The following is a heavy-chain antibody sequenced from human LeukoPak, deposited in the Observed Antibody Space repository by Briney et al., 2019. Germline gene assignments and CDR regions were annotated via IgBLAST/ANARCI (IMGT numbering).Heavy chain of an antibody. CDR2: IYHDGNT. CDR1: GYSISSGYY. J-gene: IGHJ4*01. V-gene: IGHV4-38-2*02. D-gene: IGHD2-15*01. Sequence: SETLSLTCSVSGYSISSGYYWGWIRQPPGKGLEWIGNIYHDGNTYYNPSLKSRVTISVDTSKNQLSLNLKSVTAADTAVYYCARDRDVDDFDSWGHGTLVTVSS. CDR3: ARDRDVDDFDS.